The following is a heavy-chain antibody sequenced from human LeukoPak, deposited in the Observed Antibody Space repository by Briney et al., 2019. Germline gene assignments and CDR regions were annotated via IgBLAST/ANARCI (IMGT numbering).Heavy chain of an antibody. CDR1: GYTFTGYY. CDR3: ARDYYGSGSYLY. J-gene: IGHJ4*02. CDR2: INPNSGGT. Sequence: AASVKVSCKASGYTFTGYYMHWVRQAPGQGLEWMGRINPNSGGTNYAQKFQGRVTMTRDTSISTAYMELSRLRSDDTALYYWARDYYGSGSYLYWGQGTLVTVSS. D-gene: IGHD3-10*01. V-gene: IGHV1-2*06.